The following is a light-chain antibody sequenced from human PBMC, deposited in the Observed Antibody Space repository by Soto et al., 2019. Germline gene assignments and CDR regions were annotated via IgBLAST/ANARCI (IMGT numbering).Light chain of an antibody. Sequence: AIRMTQSPSSLSASTGDRVTITCRASQGISSYLAWYQQKPGKAPKLLIYAASTLQSGVPSRFSGSGSGTDFTLTISCLQSEDFATYYWQQYYSYPRITFGQGTRLEIK. V-gene: IGKV1-8*01. CDR2: AAS. J-gene: IGKJ5*01. CDR3: QQYYSYPRIT. CDR1: QGISSY.